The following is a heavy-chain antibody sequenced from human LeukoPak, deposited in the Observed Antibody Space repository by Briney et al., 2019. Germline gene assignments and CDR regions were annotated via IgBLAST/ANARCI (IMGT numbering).Heavy chain of an antibody. CDR2: ISYDGSNK. CDR3: ARDFPPQYYYDSSGYSDNFDY. D-gene: IGHD3-22*01. V-gene: IGHV3-30*04. CDR1: GFTFSSYA. Sequence: PGGSLRLSCAASGFTFSSYAMHWVRQAPGKGLEWVAVISYDGSNKYYADSVKGRFTISRDNAKNSLYLQMNSLRAEDTAVYYCARDFPPQYYYDSSGYSDNFDYWGQGTLVTVSS. J-gene: IGHJ4*02.